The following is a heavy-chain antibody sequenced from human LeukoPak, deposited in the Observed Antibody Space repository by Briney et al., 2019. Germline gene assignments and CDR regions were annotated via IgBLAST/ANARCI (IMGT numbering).Heavy chain of an antibody. CDR2: INPSGGST. D-gene: IGHD6-19*01. CDR3: ARDRSGWYYFDY. V-gene: IGHV1-46*01. J-gene: IGHJ4*02. Sequence: ASVKVSCKASGYTFTSYYMHWVRQAPGQGLEWMGIINPSGGSTSYAQRFQGRVTMTRDTSTSTVYIELSSLRSEDTAVYYCARDRSGWYYFDYWGQGTLVTVSS. CDR1: GYTFTSYY.